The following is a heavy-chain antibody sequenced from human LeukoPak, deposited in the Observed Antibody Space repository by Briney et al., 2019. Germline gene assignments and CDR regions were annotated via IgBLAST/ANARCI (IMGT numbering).Heavy chain of an antibody. J-gene: IGHJ5*02. D-gene: IGHD3-10*02. CDR3: ARDLAVPNNWFDP. CDR2: INPNSGGT. Sequence: ASVKVSCKASGYTFTGYYMHWVRQAPGQGLEWMGRINPNSGGTNYAQKFQGRVTMTRDMSISTAYMELSRLRSDDAAVYYCARDLAVPNNWFDPWGQGTLVTVSS. V-gene: IGHV1-2*06. CDR1: GYTFTGYY.